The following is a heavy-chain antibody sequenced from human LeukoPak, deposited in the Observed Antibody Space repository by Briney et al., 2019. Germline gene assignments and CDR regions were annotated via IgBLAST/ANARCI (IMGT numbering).Heavy chain of an antibody. CDR2: ITSRSSHI. CDR1: GFAFNSYT. V-gene: IGHV3-21*01. D-gene: IGHD4-11*01. Sequence: PRGSLRLSCEASGFAFNSYTITWVRQAPGKGLESVSSITSRSSHIYIADSVKGRFTISRDNAKNSLFLQMSSLRVEDTAVYYCARVAQGATTENYFYYYMDVWGKGTTVTVSS. CDR3: ARVAQGATTENYFYYYMDV. J-gene: IGHJ6*03.